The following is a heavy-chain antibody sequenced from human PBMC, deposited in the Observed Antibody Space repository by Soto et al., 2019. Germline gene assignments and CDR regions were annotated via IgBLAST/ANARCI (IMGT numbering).Heavy chain of an antibody. CDR2: ISGSGGST. CDR3: AKVCKVYDYIWESYRLNWYFDL. Sequence: EVQLLESGGGLVQPGGSLRLSCAASGFTFSSYAMSWVRQAPGKGLEWVSAISGSGGSTYYADSGKGRFTISRDNSKNTLYLEMISLRADDTAVYYCAKVCKVYDYIWESYRLNWYFDLWGRGTLVTVSS. V-gene: IGHV3-23*01. D-gene: IGHD3-16*02. J-gene: IGHJ2*01. CDR1: GFTFSSYA.